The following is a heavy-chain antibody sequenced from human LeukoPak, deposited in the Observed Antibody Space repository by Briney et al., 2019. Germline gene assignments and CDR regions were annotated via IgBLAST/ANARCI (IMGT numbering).Heavy chain of an antibody. Sequence: GASVKVSCKASGYTFTGYYMHWVRQAPGQGLEWMGWINPNSGGTNYAQKFQGRVTMTRDTSISTAYMELSRLRSDDTAVYYCAGDHSGLLRLGELSFDYWGQGTLVTVSS. CDR3: AGDHSGLLRLGELSFDY. CDR1: GYTFTGYY. J-gene: IGHJ4*02. CDR2: INPNSGGT. D-gene: IGHD3-16*02. V-gene: IGHV1-2*02.